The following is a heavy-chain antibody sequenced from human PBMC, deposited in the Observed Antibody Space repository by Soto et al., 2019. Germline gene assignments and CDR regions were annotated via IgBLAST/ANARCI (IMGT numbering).Heavy chain of an antibody. J-gene: IGHJ4*02. V-gene: IGHV5-51*01. CDR3: ARTLRFLEWLDGISYYDY. Sequence: LGESLKISCKGSGYSFTSYWIGWVRQMPGKGLEWMGIIYPGDSDTRYSPSFQGQVTISADKSISTAYLQWSSLKASDTAMYYCARTLRFLEWLDGISYYDYWGQGTLVTVSS. CDR2: IYPGDSDT. CDR1: GYSFTSYW. D-gene: IGHD3-3*01.